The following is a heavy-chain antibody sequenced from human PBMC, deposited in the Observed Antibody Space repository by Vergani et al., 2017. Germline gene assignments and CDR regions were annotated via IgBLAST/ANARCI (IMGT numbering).Heavy chain of an antibody. CDR1: GGTFSSYA. CDR2: IIPIFGTA. J-gene: IGHJ5*02. V-gene: IGHV1-69*12. Sequence: QVQLVQSGAEVKKPGSSVKVSCKASGGTFSSYAISWVRQAPGQGLEWMGGIIPIFGTANYAQKFQGRVTITADESASTAYMELSSLRAEDTAVYYCAREFGDVDYGSGSYDWFDPWGQGTLVTVSS. D-gene: IGHD3-10*01. CDR3: AREFGDVDYGSGSYDWFDP.